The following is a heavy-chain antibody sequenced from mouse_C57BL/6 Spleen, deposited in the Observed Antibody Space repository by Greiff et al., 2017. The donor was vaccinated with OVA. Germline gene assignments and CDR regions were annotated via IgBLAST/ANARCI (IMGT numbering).Heavy chain of an antibody. CDR2: IDPSDSYT. D-gene: IGHD2-1*01. V-gene: IGHV1-50*01. Sequence: VQLQQPGAELVKPGASVKLSCKASGYTFTSYWMQWVKQRPGQGLEWIGEIDPSDSYTNYNQKFKGKATLTVDTSSSTAYMQRSSLTSEDSAVYYCARSVYYGNYVWYFDVWGTGTTVTVSS. CDR1: GYTFTSYW. J-gene: IGHJ1*03. CDR3: ARSVYYGNYVWYFDV.